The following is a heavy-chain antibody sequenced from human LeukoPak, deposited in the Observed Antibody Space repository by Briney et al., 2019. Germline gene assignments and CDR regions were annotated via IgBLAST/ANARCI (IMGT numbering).Heavy chain of an antibody. CDR3: ARDYNVVVPAATGGFDP. Sequence: GGSLRLSCAASGFTFSSYSMNWVSQAPGKGLEWVSYISSSSTIYYADSVKGRFTISRDNAKNSLYLQMNSLRAEDTAVYYCARDYNVVVPAATGGFDPWGQGTLVTVSS. D-gene: IGHD2-2*01. CDR2: ISSSSTI. CDR1: GFTFSSYS. V-gene: IGHV3-48*04. J-gene: IGHJ5*02.